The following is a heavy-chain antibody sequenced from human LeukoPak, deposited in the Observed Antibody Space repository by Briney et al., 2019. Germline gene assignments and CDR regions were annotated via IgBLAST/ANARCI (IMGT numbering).Heavy chain of an antibody. D-gene: IGHD6-19*01. CDR1: GYTFSDHL. V-gene: IGHV3-72*01. CDR2: IRKKDKGYTT. Sequence: GALRLSSAASGYTFSDHLMDSGRQAPGEGREWIGRIRKKDKGYTTEYAASGKGRFTISRDDSKNSLYLQMNSLKTQDTAVYYCSRDGSSSDWSAFDIWGQGTMVTVSS. J-gene: IGHJ3*02. CDR3: SRDGSSSDWSAFDI.